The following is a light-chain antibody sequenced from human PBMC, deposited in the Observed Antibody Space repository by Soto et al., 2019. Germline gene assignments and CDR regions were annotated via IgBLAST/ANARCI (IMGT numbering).Light chain of an antibody. V-gene: IGKV1-33*01. CDR3: QHCHDMPLT. J-gene: IGKJ4*01. Sequence: DIQMTQSPSSLSASVGDTVTITCRPSENIGSYLNWYQQRPGKAPELLIYDASTLQTGVPSRFRGSGYGTDFTLTITSLQPGDIATYYCQHCHDMPLTFGGGTKVDIK. CDR2: DAS. CDR1: ENIGSY.